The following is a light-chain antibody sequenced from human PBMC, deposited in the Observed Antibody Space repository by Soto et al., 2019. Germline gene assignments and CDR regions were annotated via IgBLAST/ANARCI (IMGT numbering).Light chain of an antibody. J-gene: IGKJ1*01. CDR2: VAS. Sequence: EMVMTQSPATLSVSPGERATLSCRASQSVSSYLAWYQQKPGQPPRLLIYVASTRAAGIPARFSGSGSGTEFTLTISSLQSEEFAVDYCQQHKHWPPRFGQGNKVEIK. CDR1: QSVSSY. V-gene: IGKV3-15*01. CDR3: QQHKHWPPR.